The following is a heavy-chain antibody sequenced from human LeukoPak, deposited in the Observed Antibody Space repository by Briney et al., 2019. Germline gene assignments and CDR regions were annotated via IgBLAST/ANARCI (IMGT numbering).Heavy chain of an antibody. J-gene: IGHJ5*01. D-gene: IGHD2-15*01. CDR1: GFTVSSNY. CDR3: AREVVVAARINWFDS. V-gene: IGHV3-7*01. CDR2: IKEDGSEK. Sequence: PGGSLRLSCAASGFTVSSNYMSWVRQAPGKGLEWVANIKEDGSEKYYVDSVKGRFTTSRDNAKNALYLEMNSLRAEDTAAYFCAREVVVAARINWFDSWGQGTLVTVSS.